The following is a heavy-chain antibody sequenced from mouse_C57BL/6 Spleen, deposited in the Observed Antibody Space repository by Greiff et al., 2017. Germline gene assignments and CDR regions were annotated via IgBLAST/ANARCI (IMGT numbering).Heavy chain of an antibody. CDR2: FYPGSGSI. V-gene: IGHV1-62-2*01. Sequence: QVHVKQSGAELVKPGASVKLSCKASGYTFTEYTIHWVKQRSGQGLEWIGWFYPGSGSIKYNEKFKDKATLTADKSSSTVYMELSRLTSEDSAVYFCARHGYYGSSRYYFDYWGQGTTLTVSS. CDR3: ARHGYYGSSRYYFDY. J-gene: IGHJ2*01. CDR1: GYTFTEYT. D-gene: IGHD1-1*01.